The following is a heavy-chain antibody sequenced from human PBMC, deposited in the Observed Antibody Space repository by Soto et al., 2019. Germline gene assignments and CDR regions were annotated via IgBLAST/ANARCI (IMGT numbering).Heavy chain of an antibody. V-gene: IGHV1-18*01. CDR2: IHPKNGNT. J-gene: IGHJ4*02. D-gene: IGHD3-3*01. Sequence: ASVNVSCKASGYTFTNYGISWVRQAPGQGLEWMGWIHPKNGNTKDARKFQGRVTMTTDTSTSTAYMELRSLRSDDTAVYYCARHLYGVPPYFDYWGQGTLVTVSS. CDR3: ARHLYGVPPYFDY. CDR1: GYTFTNYG.